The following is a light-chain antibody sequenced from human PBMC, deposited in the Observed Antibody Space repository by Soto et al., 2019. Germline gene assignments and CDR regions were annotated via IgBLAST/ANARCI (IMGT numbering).Light chain of an antibody. CDR1: QSVSSY. J-gene: IGKJ3*01. CDR3: QQRSTCPRIT. CDR2: DAS. V-gene: IGKV3-11*01. Sequence: EIVLTQSPATLSLSPGERATLSCRASQSVSSYLAWYQQKPGQAPRLLIYDASNRATGIQARFSGSGSGTDFPLTISSLEPGDFAVYYCQQRSTCPRITFGHANPVDI.